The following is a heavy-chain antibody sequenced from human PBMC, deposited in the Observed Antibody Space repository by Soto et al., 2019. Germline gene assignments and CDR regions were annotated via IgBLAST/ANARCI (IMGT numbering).Heavy chain of an antibody. J-gene: IGHJ6*02. D-gene: IGHD6-13*01. CDR3: ARPSSRWSTKYYYYRMDV. CDR2: VIPIFGTA. Sequence: ASVKVSCKDSGGTFSSYAISWVRPAPGQGLEWMGGVIPIFGTANYAQKFQGRVTITAEESTSTAYMELSSPRSEDTAVYYCARPSSRWSTKYYYYRMDVWRQATTVTASS. V-gene: IGHV1-69*13. CDR1: GGTFSSYA.